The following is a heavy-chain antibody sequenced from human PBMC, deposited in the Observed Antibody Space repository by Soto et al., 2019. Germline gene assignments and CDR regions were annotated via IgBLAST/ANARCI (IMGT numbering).Heavy chain of an antibody. V-gene: IGHV4-59*01. J-gene: IGHJ6*03. CDR2: IYYSGST. CDR3: ARVILAAAGIYYYYYYMDV. Sequence: PSETLSLTCTVSGGSLSSYYWSWIRQPPGKGLEWIGYIYYSGSTNYNPSLKSRVTISVDTSKNQFSLKLSSVTAADTAVYYCARVILAAAGIYYYYYYMDVWRKGTTVTVSS. CDR1: GGSLSSYY. D-gene: IGHD6-13*01.